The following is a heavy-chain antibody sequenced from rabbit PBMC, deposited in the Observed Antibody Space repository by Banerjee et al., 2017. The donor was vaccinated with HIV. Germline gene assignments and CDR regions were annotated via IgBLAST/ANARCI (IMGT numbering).Heavy chain of an antibody. J-gene: IGHJ4*01. CDR1: GIDFSSSYW. CDR3: ARTSSTSYWYFTL. Sequence: QSLEESGGDLVKPEGSLTLTCTASGIDFSSSYWMCWVRQAPGKGLEWIACIYTGSSGSTYYASWAKGRFTISKTSSTTVTLQMTSLTAADTATYFCARTSSTSYWYFTLWGPGTLVTVS. D-gene: IGHD1-1*01. CDR2: IYTGSSGST. V-gene: IGHV1S40*01.